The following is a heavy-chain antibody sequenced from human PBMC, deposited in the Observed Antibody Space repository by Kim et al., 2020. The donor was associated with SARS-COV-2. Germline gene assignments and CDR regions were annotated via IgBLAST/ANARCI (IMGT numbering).Heavy chain of an antibody. D-gene: IGHD3-22*01. J-gene: IGHJ4*02. Sequence: GGSLRLSCAASGFTFRNAWMRWVRQAPGKGLEWVGRIKSKTDGGTTDYGAPVKGRLTISRDDSKNTLYLQMNSLKTEDTAVYYCTTLPYYYDSSGYYLFDCRGQGTLVTVSS. CDR3: TTLPYYYDSSGYYLFDC. V-gene: IGHV3-15*01. CDR2: IKSKTDGGTT. CDR1: GFTFRNAW.